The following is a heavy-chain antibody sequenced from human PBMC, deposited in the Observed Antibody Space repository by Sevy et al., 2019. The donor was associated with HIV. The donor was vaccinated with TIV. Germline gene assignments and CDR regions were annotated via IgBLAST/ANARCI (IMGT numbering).Heavy chain of an antibody. CDR1: GFTFRNYG. CDR3: AKVWGEWSGFCYDY. V-gene: IGHV3-30*02. D-gene: IGHD3-3*01. CDR2: IWYDGTNT. J-gene: IGHJ4*02. Sequence: GGSLRLSCAASGFTFRNYGMHWVRQAPGKGLEWVAYIWYDGTNTNYADSVKGRFTISRDNFKNTLYLQMNSLRAEDTAVYYCAKVWGEWSGFCYDYWGEGTLVTVSS.